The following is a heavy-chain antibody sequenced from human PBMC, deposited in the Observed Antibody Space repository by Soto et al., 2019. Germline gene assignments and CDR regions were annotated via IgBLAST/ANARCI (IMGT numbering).Heavy chain of an antibody. CDR1: GFTFSSYG. CDR2: IWYDGSNK. D-gene: IGHD3-10*01. Sequence: GGSLRLSCVASGFTFSSYGMHWVRQAPGKGLEWVAVIWYDGSNKYYADSVKGRFTISRDNSKNTLYLQMNSLRAEDTAVYYCARVGITMVRGSSYYYYGMDVWGQGTTVTVSS. V-gene: IGHV3-33*01. J-gene: IGHJ6*02. CDR3: ARVGITMVRGSSYYYYGMDV.